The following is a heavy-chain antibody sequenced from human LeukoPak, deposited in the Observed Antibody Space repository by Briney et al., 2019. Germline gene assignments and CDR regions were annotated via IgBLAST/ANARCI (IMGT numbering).Heavy chain of an antibody. CDR1: GGSISSYY. D-gene: IGHD2-8*01. J-gene: IGHJ4*02. CDR3: ATVNLYSDAFDY. Sequence: SETLSLTCTVSGGSISSYYWSWIRQPPGKGLEWIGYIYYSGSTNYNPSLKSRVTISVDTSKNQFSLKLSSVTAADTAVYYCATVNLYSDAFDYWGQGTLVTVSS. CDR2: IYYSGST. V-gene: IGHV4-59*01.